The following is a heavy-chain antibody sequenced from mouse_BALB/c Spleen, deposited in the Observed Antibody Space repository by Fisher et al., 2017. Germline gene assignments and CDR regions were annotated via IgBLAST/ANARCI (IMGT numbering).Heavy chain of an antibody. Sequence: RFTISRDNAKNTLYLQMSRLKSEDTAMYYCARHAMDYWGQGTSVTVSS. CDR3: ARHAMDY. J-gene: IGHJ4*01. V-gene: IGHV5-12*01.